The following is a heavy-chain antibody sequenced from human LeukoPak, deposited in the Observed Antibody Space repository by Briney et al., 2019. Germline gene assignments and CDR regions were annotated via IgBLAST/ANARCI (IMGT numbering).Heavy chain of an antibody. CDR2: ISYDGSSK. CDR1: GFTFSSYG. CDR3: AKQGDHSSGWYCDC. D-gene: IGHD6-19*01. J-gene: IGHJ4*02. V-gene: IGHV3-30*18. Sequence: GGSLRLSCAASGFTFSSYGMHWVRQAPGKGLEWLSVISYDGSSKYYADSVKGRFTISRGNSKNTLYMQMNSLRAEDMAVYYCAKQGDHSSGWYCDCWGQGALVTVSS.